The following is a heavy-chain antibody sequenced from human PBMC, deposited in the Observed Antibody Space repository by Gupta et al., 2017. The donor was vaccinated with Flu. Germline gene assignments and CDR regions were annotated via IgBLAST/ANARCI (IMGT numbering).Heavy chain of an antibody. J-gene: IGHJ4*02. CDR1: TFSSYA. CDR3: AKVCHFASRDYASDSDY. D-gene: IGHD3-16*01. CDR2: ISGSGGLT. Sequence: TFSSYAMSWVRQAPGKGREWVSAISGSGGLTHYVDSVKGRFTVYRDNAMTTLYLQMTSLRADDTAVYYCAKVCHFASRDYASDSDYWGQGTLVIVSS. V-gene: IGHV3-23*01.